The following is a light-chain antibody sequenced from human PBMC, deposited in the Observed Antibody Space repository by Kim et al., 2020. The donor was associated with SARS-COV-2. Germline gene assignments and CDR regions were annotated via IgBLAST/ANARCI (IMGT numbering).Light chain of an antibody. Sequence: SVGYRVTIPCRASQSISNYLNWYQQKPGKAPKLLICAASSLQSGVPSRFSGSGSGTDFTLTISSLQPEDFATYYCQQSYSTPPWTFGQGTKVDIK. CDR2: AAS. CDR1: QSISNY. CDR3: QQSYSTPPWT. V-gene: IGKV1-39*01. J-gene: IGKJ1*01.